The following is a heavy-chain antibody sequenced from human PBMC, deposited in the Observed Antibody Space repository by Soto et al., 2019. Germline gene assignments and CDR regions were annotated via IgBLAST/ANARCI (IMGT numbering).Heavy chain of an antibody. CDR2: INHSGRT. CDR1: GGSFSGYY. CDR3: ARVQGRITMVRGAIITRQYFDY. Sequence: PSETLSLTCAVYGGSFSGYYWSWIRQPPGKGLEWIGEINHSGRTNYNPPQKSRDTISVDTSKNQITLKLSSVTAVDTAVYYCARVQGRITMVRGAIITRQYFDYWGQGTLVTVS. J-gene: IGHJ4*02. V-gene: IGHV4-34*01. D-gene: IGHD3-10*01.